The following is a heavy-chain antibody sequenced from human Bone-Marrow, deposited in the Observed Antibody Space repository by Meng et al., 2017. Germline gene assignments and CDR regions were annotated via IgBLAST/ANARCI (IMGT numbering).Heavy chain of an antibody. J-gene: IGHJ5*02. V-gene: IGHV4-31*03. D-gene: IGHD1-26*01. Sequence: QWPLQGSGPGLVKPSQTLSLTCTVSGGSISSGGYYWNWIRQHPGKGLEWIGYIYYSGSTYYNPSLKSRITISVDTSKNHFSLKLSSVTAADTAVYYCASLYGVVGASWFDPWGQGTLVTVSS. CDR1: GGSISSGGYY. CDR3: ASLYGVVGASWFDP. CDR2: IYYSGST.